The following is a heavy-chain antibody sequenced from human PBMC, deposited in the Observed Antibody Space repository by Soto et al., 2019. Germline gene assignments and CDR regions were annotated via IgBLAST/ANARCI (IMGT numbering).Heavy chain of an antibody. CDR1: GGPIRSYC. CDR2: IYDSGNT. CDR3: ARGGGKYYCGSSGHSNHAMDV. Sequence: PSETLSLTCTVSGGPIRSYCWSWIRQPPGKGLEWIGYIYDSGNTDYNPSLKSRVTISVDTSKNQFSLKLSSVTTADTAVYYCARGGGKYYCGSSGHSNHAMDVWGQGTTVTVSS. V-gene: IGHV4-59*01. J-gene: IGHJ6*02. D-gene: IGHD3-22*01.